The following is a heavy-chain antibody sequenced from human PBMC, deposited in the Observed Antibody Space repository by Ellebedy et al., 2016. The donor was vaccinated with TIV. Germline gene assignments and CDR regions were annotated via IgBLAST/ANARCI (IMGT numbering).Heavy chain of an antibody. D-gene: IGHD6-13*01. CDR1: GYTFPIYG. CDR2: ISAYNGNT. CDR3: ARSDTSRRCIDY. Sequence: AASVKVSCKASGYTFPIYGITWVRQAPGHGLEWMGWISAYNGNTDYAQKLQGRVTMTTDTSTSTAYMELRSLRSDDTAVYYCARSDTSRRCIDYWGQGTQVTVSS. V-gene: IGHV1-18*01. J-gene: IGHJ4*02.